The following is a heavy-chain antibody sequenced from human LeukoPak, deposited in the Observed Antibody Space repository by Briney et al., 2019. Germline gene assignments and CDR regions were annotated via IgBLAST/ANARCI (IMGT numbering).Heavy chain of an antibody. CDR2: IYSTGST. CDR3: ARINQREDWYYYDTSGRSWFDP. CDR1: GGSISNYY. V-gene: IGHV4-4*07. J-gene: IGHJ5*02. D-gene: IGHD3-22*01. Sequence: PSETLSLTCTVSGGSISNYYWNWIRQSAGKGLEWIGRIYSTGSTNYNPSLKSRVTMSVDTSKNQFSLKLSSVTAADTAVYYCARINQREDWYYYDTSGRSWFDPWGQGTLVTVSS.